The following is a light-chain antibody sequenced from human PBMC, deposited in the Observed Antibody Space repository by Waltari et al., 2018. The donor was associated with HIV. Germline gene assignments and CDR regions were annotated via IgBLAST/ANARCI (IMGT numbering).Light chain of an antibody. CDR2: ENT. CDR1: SSNIGNNF. Sequence: QSVLTQPPSVSAAPGQKVTISCSGSSSNIGNNFVSWFQQLPGTAPKLLIYENTRRPPGIPDRSSGSKSGPSATLGITGLQSGDEADYYCGTWDSSLSAWVFGGGTKLTVL. CDR3: GTWDSSLSAWV. J-gene: IGLJ2*01. V-gene: IGLV1-51*01.